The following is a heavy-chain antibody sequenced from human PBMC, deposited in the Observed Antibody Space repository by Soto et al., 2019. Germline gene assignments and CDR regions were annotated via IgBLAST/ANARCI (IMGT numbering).Heavy chain of an antibody. CDR3: ARGYDILTGPLDY. Sequence: SETLSLTCTVSGGSITSSSFYWGWIRQPPGKGLEWIGIIYYSGSTYYNTSLKSRVTISVDTSKSQFSLNLNSVTAADTAVYYCARGYDILTGPLDYWGPGTLVTVSS. CDR1: GGSITSSSFY. D-gene: IGHD3-9*01. J-gene: IGHJ4*02. V-gene: IGHV4-39*01. CDR2: IYYSGST.